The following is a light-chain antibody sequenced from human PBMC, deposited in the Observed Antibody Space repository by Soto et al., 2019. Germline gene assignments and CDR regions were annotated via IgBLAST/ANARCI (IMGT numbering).Light chain of an antibody. CDR3: SSYTSSNTLV. V-gene: IGLV2-14*01. CDR2: EVS. CDR1: SSDVGAYNY. Sequence: QSALTQAASVSGSPGQSITISCTGTSSDVGAYNYVSWYQQHPGKAPKLMIFEVSDRPSGVSNRFSGSKSGNTASLTISGLQAEDEADYYCSSYTSSNTLVLGGGTKVTVL. J-gene: IGLJ2*01.